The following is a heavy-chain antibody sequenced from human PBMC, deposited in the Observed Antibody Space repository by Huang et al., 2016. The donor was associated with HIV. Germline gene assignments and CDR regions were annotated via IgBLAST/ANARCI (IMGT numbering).Heavy chain of an antibody. CDR2: SGRDSRDT. J-gene: IGHJ3*01. CDR3: ARDPYYSNRWKRNDASFL. D-gene: IGHD4-4*01. Sequence: QVQLVQSGGEVMQPGASVRVSCKASGYDFGSYGMSWVRQAPGQGLEGLGWSGRDSRDTSSAQKFQGRVTMTTDTSTTTTYMELRSLRSDDTAMYYCARDPYYSNRWKRNDASFLWGQGTMITVSS. CDR1: GYDFGSYG. V-gene: IGHV1-18*01.